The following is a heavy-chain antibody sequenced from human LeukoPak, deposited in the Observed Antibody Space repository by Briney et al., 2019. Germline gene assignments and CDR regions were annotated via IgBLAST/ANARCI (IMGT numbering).Heavy chain of an antibody. Sequence: SETLSLTCTVSGGSISSSSYYWGWIRQPPGKGLEWIGSIYYSGITYYNPSLKSRVTISVDTSRNQFSLKLNSVTAADTAVYYCARQRGYHYDSTTNRFSDLWGQGTRVTVSS. D-gene: IGHD3-22*01. CDR3: ARQRGYHYDSTTNRFSDL. CDR2: IYYSGIT. J-gene: IGHJ5*02. V-gene: IGHV4-39*01. CDR1: GGSISSSSYY.